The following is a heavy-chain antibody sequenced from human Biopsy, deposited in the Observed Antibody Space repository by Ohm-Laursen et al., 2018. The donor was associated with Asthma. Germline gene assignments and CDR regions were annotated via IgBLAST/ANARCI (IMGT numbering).Heavy chain of an antibody. J-gene: IGHJ4*02. V-gene: IGHV1-24*01. CDR3: ASDFPKDYVRYNFQF. D-gene: IGHD4-17*01. Sequence: SVKVSCNISGYSLTDLSMHWVRQAPGQGLEWMGGHDHEEGGTVNARRFQGRVTMTEDTSTDTAYMELSSLSSDDTAVYYCASDFPKDYVRYNFQFWGQGTPVTVSS. CDR1: GYSLTDLS. CDR2: HDHEEGGT.